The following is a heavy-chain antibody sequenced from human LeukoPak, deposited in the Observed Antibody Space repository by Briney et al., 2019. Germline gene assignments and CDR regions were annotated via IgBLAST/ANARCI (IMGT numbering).Heavy chain of an antibody. Sequence: SETLSLTCTVSGDSISNYYWSWIRQPPGKGLEWIGYIYYSGNTNYNPSLKSRVTISVDTSKNQFSLKLSSVTAADTAVYYCARDRGTESYRDDAFDIWGQGTMVTVSS. CDR2: IYYSGNT. V-gene: IGHV4-59*01. CDR3: ARDRGTESYRDDAFDI. J-gene: IGHJ3*02. D-gene: IGHD1-26*01. CDR1: GDSISNYY.